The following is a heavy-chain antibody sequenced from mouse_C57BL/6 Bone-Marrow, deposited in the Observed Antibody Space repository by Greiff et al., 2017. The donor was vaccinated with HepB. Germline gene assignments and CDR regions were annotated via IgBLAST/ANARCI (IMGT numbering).Heavy chain of an antibody. CDR1: GYTFTDYE. D-gene: IGHD1-1*01. J-gene: IGHJ2*01. CDR3: TRRGGSSYLYYFDY. Sequence: QVQLQQSGAELVRPGASVTLSCKASGYTFTDYEMHWVKQTPVHGLEWIGAIDPETGGTAYNQKFKGKAILTADKSSSTAYMELRSLTSEDSAVYYCTRRGGSSYLYYFDYWGQGTTLTVSS. CDR2: IDPETGGT. V-gene: IGHV1-15*01.